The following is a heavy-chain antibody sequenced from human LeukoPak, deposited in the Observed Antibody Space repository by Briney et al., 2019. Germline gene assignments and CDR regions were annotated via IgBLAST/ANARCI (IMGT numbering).Heavy chain of an antibody. D-gene: IGHD6-19*01. V-gene: IGHV3-9*01. CDR3: LRRFPEGSFPFDH. CDR1: GLIFDVYA. Sequence: GSSLRLSCEPTGLIFDVYAIHWARQPPGECLECVSGVSWNSDSDSLGYAGSVLGRFAISRDKANHNVYLEINNLRVEYTALYYCLRRFPEGSFPFDHWGQGTLVTVSS. CDR2: VSWNSDSDSL. J-gene: IGHJ4*02.